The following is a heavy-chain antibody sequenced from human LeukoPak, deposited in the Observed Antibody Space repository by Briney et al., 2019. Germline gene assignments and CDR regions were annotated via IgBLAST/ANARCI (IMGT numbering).Heavy chain of an antibody. J-gene: IGHJ3*02. CDR1: GYTFTSYA. CDR3: VKTYYYDSSGYSADAFDI. Sequence: ASVKVSCKASGYTFTSYAMHWVRQAPGQRLEWMGWINAGNGNTKYSQKFQGRVTITRDTSASTAYMELRSLRSDDTAVYYCVKTYYYDSSGYSADAFDIWGQGTMVTVSS. V-gene: IGHV1-3*01. D-gene: IGHD3-22*01. CDR2: INAGNGNT.